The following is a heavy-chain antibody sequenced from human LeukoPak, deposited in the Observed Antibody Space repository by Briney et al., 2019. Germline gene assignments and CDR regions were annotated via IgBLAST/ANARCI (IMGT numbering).Heavy chain of an antibody. J-gene: IGHJ4*02. CDR3: ARDRDGDEDFDY. CDR2: TSVTGALT. Sequence: GGSLRLSCAFSGFTINDYGVNWVRRAPGKGLEWLSHTSVTGALTTYADSLKGRFTISSDTAKNSLYLQLNSLTVGDTAIYYCARDRDGDEDFDYWGRGTLVTVSS. D-gene: IGHD4-17*01. CDR1: GFTINDYG. V-gene: IGHV3-48*01.